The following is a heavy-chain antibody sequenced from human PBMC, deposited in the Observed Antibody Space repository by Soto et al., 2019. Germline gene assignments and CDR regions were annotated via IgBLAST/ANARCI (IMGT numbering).Heavy chain of an antibody. V-gene: IGHV4-34*01. J-gene: IGHJ6*03. Sequence: PSETLSLTCAVYGGSFGGYYWSWIRQPPGKGLEWIGEINHSGRTNYNPSLKSRVTISVDTSKNQFSLKLSSVTAADTAVYYCARHPRSSYYYGSGEYYMDVWGKGTTVTVSS. D-gene: IGHD3-10*01. CDR3: ARHPRSSYYYGSGEYYMDV. CDR2: INHSGRT. CDR1: GGSFGGYY.